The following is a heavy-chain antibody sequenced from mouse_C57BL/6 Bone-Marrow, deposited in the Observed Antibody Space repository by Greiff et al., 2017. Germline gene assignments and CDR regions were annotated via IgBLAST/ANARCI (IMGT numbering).Heavy chain of an antibody. CDR2: INPGSGGT. V-gene: IGHV1-54*01. D-gene: IGHD4-1*01. CDR1: AYAFPNSF. Sequence: QVQLQQSGAELVRPGTSVKVSCKASAYAFPNSFIEWVKQRPGQGLAWIGVINPGSGGTNYNEKFKGKATLTADNSSSTADMQLSSLTSDDLAVYVCAKLGPYDYARDYWGQGTSVTVSS. J-gene: IGHJ4*01. CDR3: AKLGPYDYARDY.